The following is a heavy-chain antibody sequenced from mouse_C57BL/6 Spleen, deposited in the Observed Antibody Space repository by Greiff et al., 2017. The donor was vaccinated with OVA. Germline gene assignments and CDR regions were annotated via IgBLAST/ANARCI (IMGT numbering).Heavy chain of an antibody. V-gene: IGHV1-63*01. CDR1: GYTFTNYW. D-gene: IGHD1-1*01. J-gene: IGHJ4*01. CDR2: IYPGGGYT. Sequence: VKLMESGAELVRPGTSVKMSCKASGYTFTNYWIGWAKQRPGHGLEWIGDIYPGGGYTNYNEKFKGKATLTADKSSSTAYMQFSSLTSEDSAIYYCARRGYYGSSPYAMDYWGQGTSVTVSS. CDR3: ARRGYYGSSPYAMDY.